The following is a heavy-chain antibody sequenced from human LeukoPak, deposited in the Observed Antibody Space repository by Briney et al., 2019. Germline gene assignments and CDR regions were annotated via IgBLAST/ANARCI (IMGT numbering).Heavy chain of an antibody. D-gene: IGHD1-7*01. J-gene: IGHJ4*02. V-gene: IGHV3-23*01. CDR2: ISGSGGST. Sequence: GGSLRLSCVASGFTFSSYAMSWVRQAPGKGLEWVSAISGSGGSTYYADSVKGRFTISRDNSKNTLYLQMNSLRAEDTAVYYCANEYNWNYAYFDYWGQGTLVTVSS. CDR3: ANEYNWNYAYFDY. CDR1: GFTFSSYA.